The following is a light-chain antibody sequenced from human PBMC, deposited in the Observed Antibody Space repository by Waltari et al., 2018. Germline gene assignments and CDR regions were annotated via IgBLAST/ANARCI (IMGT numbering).Light chain of an antibody. J-gene: IGLJ1*01. CDR1: TSDVGNYDL. Sequence: QSALTQPASVSGTLGQSLTISCTGTTSDVGNYDLVSWYQHHPGKAPKLLICEVIKRPFGVSSRFSGSKSGNTASLTISGLQAEDEADYYCCSYAGRGTYVFGSGTKVTVL. CDR3: CSYAGRGTYV. CDR2: EVI. V-gene: IGLV2-23*02.